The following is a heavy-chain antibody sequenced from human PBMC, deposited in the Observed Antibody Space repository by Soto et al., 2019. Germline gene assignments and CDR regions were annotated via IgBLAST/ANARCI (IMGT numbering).Heavy chain of an antibody. CDR1: GYSFTRYG. V-gene: IGHV1-18*01. CDR2: ISGYNANT. D-gene: IGHD3-16*01. CDR3: ARMGDVPYYCYGRDV. Sequence: QVQLVQSGAEVKKPGASVKVSCKASGYSFTRYGISWVRQAPGQGLEWMGWISGYNANTNYPENLQGRVTMTTDTSTSTAYMEVRNMISDDTAVYYCARMGDVPYYCYGRDVWGQWTTVTVSS. J-gene: IGHJ6*02.